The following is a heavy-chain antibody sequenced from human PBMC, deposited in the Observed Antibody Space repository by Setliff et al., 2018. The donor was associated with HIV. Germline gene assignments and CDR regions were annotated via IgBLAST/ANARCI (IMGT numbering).Heavy chain of an antibody. Sequence: ASVKVSCKASGYTFTDDYIHWVRQAPGQGLEWMGWINPNSGGTDYAQKFRGRVTMTRDTSMRTAYMELSRLGSDDTAVYYCARVCCSGGVVVTRAPGYFDHWGQGTLVTVSS. J-gene: IGHJ4*02. CDR3: ARVCCSGGVVVTRAPGYFDH. D-gene: IGHD2-21*02. CDR1: GYTFTDDY. V-gene: IGHV1-2*02. CDR2: INPNSGGT.